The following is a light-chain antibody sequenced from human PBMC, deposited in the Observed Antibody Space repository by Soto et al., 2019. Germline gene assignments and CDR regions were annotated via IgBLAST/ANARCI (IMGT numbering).Light chain of an antibody. Sequence: EIQMTQSPSTLSGSVGDRVTIHCRASQTISSWLAWYQKKPGKAPKLLIYKASTLKSGVPSRFSGSGSGTEFTLTISSLQPDDFATYYCQHYTSYSEAFGQGTNVDIK. CDR3: QHYTSYSEA. V-gene: IGKV1-5*03. J-gene: IGKJ1*01. CDR1: QTISSW. CDR2: KAS.